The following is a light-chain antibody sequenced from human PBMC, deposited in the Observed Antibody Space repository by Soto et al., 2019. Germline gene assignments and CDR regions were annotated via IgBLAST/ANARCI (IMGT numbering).Light chain of an antibody. CDR2: EVS. Sequence: QSALTQPASVSGSPGQSITISCTGTSSDVGGYNYVSWYQQHPGKAPKLMIYEVSNRPSGVSNRFSGSKSGNTASLTISGLQAEDEADYYCSSCTSSSTLDVVFGGGTKLTVL. CDR1: SSDVGGYNY. J-gene: IGLJ2*01. V-gene: IGLV2-14*01. CDR3: SSCTSSSTLDVV.